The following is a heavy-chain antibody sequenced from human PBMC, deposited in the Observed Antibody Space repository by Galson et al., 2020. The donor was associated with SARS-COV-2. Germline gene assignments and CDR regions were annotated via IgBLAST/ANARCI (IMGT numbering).Heavy chain of an antibody. J-gene: IGHJ5*02. D-gene: IGHD5-12*01. CDR1: GFTFNYFW. Sequence: GGSLRLSCAASGFTFNYFWLNWVRQAPGKGLEWVASVKDDGSEKYYADSVMGSFTISRDNAKDSLYLQMNNLRAEDTAVYYCATLSGYHLLGRGAWGQGTLVTVSS. V-gene: IGHV3-7*05. CDR3: ATLSGYHLLGRGA. CDR2: VKDDGSEK.